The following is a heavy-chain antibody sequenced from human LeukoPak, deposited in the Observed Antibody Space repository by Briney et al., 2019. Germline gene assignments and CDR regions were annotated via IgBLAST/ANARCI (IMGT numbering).Heavy chain of an antibody. CDR2: IYYSGST. CDR1: GGSISSYY. CDR3: ARNVGRIAAAGHAFDI. V-gene: IGHV4-59*01. D-gene: IGHD6-13*01. Sequence: PSETLSLTCTVSGGSISSYYWSWIRQPPGKGLEWIGYIYYSGSTNYNPSLKSRVTISVDTSKNQFSLKLSSVTAADTAVYYCARNVGRIAAAGHAFDIWGQGTMVTVSS. J-gene: IGHJ3*02.